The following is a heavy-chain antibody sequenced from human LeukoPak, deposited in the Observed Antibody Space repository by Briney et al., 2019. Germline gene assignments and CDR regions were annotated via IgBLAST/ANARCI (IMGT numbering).Heavy chain of an antibody. CDR1: GFSFSNYG. CDR3: AREGLYDSSGYKDY. CDR2: IWYDGSNK. J-gene: IGHJ4*02. D-gene: IGHD3-22*01. Sequence: GRSLRLSCAASGFSFSNYGVHWVRQAPGKGLEWVALIWYDGSNKYYADSVKGRFTISRDNSKNTLYLQMNSLRAEDTAMYYCAREGLYDSSGYKDYWGQGTLVTVSS. V-gene: IGHV3-33*01.